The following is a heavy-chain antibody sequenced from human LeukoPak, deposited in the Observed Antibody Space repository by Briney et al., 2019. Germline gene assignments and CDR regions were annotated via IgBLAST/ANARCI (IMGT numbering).Heavy chain of an antibody. CDR2: VYYSGIA. J-gene: IGHJ4*02. CDR3: ARDGWELGDY. D-gene: IGHD1-26*01. V-gene: IGHV4-39*07. Sequence: SETLSLTCTVSGGSISGSNYYWGWIRQAPGKGLEWIGSVYYSGIAHYNPSLKSRATISVDLSSNQFSLRLSSVTAADTAVYYCARDGWELGDYWGQGTLVTVSS. CDR1: GGSISGSNYY.